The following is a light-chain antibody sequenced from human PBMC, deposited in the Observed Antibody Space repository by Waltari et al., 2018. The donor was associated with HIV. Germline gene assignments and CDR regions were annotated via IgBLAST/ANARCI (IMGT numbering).Light chain of an antibody. CDR3: QQRSNWPPVT. CDR2: DAS. Sequence: VLTQSPSTLSLSQGERATFSFRASQNIGNYLAWYQQKPGQAPRLLIYDASTRASGIPARFSGSGSGTDFTLTISSLEPEDVAVYYCQQRSNWPPVTFGQGTRLEI. V-gene: IGKV3-11*01. J-gene: IGKJ5*01. CDR1: QNIGNY.